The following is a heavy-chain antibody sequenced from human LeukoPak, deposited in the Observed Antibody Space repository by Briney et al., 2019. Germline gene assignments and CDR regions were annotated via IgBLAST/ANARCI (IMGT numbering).Heavy chain of an antibody. D-gene: IGHD3-22*01. CDR2: ISGSGGST. CDR1: GFTFSSYA. Sequence: GGSLRLSCAASGFTFSSYAMSWVRQAPGKGLEWVSAISGSGGSTYYADSVKGRFTISRDNSKNTLYLQMNSLRAEDTAVYYRAKDWAPYYYDSSGYYDYWGQGTLVTVSS. CDR3: AKDWAPYYYDSSGYYDY. J-gene: IGHJ4*02. V-gene: IGHV3-23*01.